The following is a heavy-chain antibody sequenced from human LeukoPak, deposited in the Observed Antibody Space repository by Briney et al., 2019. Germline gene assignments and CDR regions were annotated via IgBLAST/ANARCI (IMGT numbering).Heavy chain of an antibody. CDR1: GFTFSSYW. J-gene: IGHJ4*02. V-gene: IGHV3-74*01. Sequence: GGSLRLSCAASGFTFSSYWMHWVRQAPGKGLVWVSRIHSDGSSTNYADSVKGRFTISRDNAKNTLYLQMNSLRAEDTAVYYCAKEGGSGSYYNEFEVDYWGQGTLVTVSS. CDR3: AKEGGSGSYYNEFEVDY. CDR2: IHSDGSST. D-gene: IGHD3-10*01.